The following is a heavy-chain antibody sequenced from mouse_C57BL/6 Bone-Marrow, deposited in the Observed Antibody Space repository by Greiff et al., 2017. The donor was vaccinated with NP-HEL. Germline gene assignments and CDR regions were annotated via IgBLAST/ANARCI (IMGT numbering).Heavy chain of an antibody. CDR1: GYTFTSYW. D-gene: IGHD6-2*01. V-gene: IGHV1-72*01. CDR2: IDPNSGGS. Sequence: QVQLQQPGAELVKPGASVKLSCKASGYTFTSYWMHWVKQRPGRGLEWSGRIDPNSGGSKYTEKFKSQATLTVDKPSSTSYMQLSSLTSEDSAVYDCARGWGLFAYWGQGTLVTVSA. J-gene: IGHJ3*01. CDR3: ARGWGLFAY.